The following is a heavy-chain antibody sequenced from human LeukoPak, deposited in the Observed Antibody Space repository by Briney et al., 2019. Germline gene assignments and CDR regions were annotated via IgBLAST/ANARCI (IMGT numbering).Heavy chain of an antibody. CDR2: ISSRANTI. Sequence: PGGSLRLSCETSGFTFSDYYMTWIRQAPGKGLEWLSYISSRANTIYYADSVKGRFTISRDNAKNSLYLQMNSLRAEDTAVYYCARSHHDFWSGEYYYYYMDIWGNGTTVTVSS. CDR1: GFTFSDYY. D-gene: IGHD3-3*01. V-gene: IGHV3-11*04. J-gene: IGHJ6*03. CDR3: ARSHHDFWSGEYYYYYMDI.